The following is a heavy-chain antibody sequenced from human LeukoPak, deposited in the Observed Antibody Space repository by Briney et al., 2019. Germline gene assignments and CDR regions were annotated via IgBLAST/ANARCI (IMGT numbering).Heavy chain of an antibody. CDR3: AREGIAAPGTDH. J-gene: IGHJ5*02. D-gene: IGHD6-13*01. CDR1: GYSISSGYY. V-gene: IGHV4-38-2*01. Sequence: PSETLSLTCAVSGYSISSGYYWGWIRQPPGKGLEWIGSIYHSGSTYYNPSLKSRVTISVDTSKNQFSLKLSSVTAADTAVYYCAREGIAAPGTDHWGQGTLVTVSS. CDR2: IYHSGST.